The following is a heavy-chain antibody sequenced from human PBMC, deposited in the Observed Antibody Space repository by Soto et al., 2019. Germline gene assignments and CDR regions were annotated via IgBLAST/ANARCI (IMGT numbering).Heavy chain of an antibody. D-gene: IGHD3-3*01. CDR2: ISGSGGST. Sequence: VGSLRLSCAASEFTFSNYAMSWVRQAPGKGLEWVSAISGSGGSTYYADSVKGRFTISRDNSKNTLYLQMNSLRAEDTAVYYCAKDLPDFWSGPRVLDYYMDVWGKGTTVTVSS. CDR1: EFTFSNYA. V-gene: IGHV3-23*01. CDR3: AKDLPDFWSGPRVLDYYMDV. J-gene: IGHJ6*03.